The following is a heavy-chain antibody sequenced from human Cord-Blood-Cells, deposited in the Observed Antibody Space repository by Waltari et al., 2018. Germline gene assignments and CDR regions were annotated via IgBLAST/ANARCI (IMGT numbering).Heavy chain of an antibody. Sequence: QVQLVQSGAEVKKTGASVKVSCKASGYTFTSYGISWGRQAPGQWLEWKGWISAYNGNTNYAQKLQGRVTMTTDTSTSTAYMELRSLRSDDTAVYYCARVEFDSGSYYAFDIWGQGTMVTVSS. CDR2: ISAYNGNT. CDR3: ARVEFDSGSYYAFDI. CDR1: GYTFTSYG. V-gene: IGHV1-18*01. J-gene: IGHJ3*02. D-gene: IGHD1-26*01.